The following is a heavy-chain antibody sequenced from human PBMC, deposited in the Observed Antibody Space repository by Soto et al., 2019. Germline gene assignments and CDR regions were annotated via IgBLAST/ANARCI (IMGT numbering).Heavy chain of an antibody. V-gene: IGHV3-30-3*01. CDR2: ISYDGSNK. CDR1: GFTFSSYA. D-gene: IGHD6-6*01. Sequence: QVQLVESGGGVVQPGRSLRLSCAASGFTFSSYAMHWVRQAPGKGLEWVAVISYDGSNKYYADSVKGRFTISRDNSQNALYLQMTSLRAEDTAVYYCARARYSSSSNQYYGMDVWGQGTTVIVSS. J-gene: IGHJ6*02. CDR3: ARARYSSSSNQYYGMDV.